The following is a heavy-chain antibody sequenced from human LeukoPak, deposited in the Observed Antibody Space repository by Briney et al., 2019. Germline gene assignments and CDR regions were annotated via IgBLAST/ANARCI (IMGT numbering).Heavy chain of an antibody. CDR2: INPNSGGT. Sequence: ASVKVSCKASGYTFTSYYMHWVRQAPGQGLEWMGWINPNSGGTNYAQKFQGRVTMTRDTSISTAYMELSRLRSDDTAVYYCAKAGSSGPAYMDVWGKGTTVTVSS. V-gene: IGHV1-2*02. J-gene: IGHJ6*03. CDR1: GYTFTSYY. CDR3: AKAGSSGPAYMDV. D-gene: IGHD6-19*01.